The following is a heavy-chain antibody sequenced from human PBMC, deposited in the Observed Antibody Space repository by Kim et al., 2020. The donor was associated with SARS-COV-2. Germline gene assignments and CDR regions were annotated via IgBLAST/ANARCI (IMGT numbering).Heavy chain of an antibody. D-gene: IGHD2-21*02. Sequence: ASVKVSCKASGYTFTSYAMHWVRQAPGQRLEWMGWINAGNGNTKYSQKFQGRVTITRDTSASTAYMELSSLRSEDTAVYYCATCGGDCYSGFDPWGQGTLVTVSS. CDR1: GYTFTSYA. CDR3: ATCGGDCYSGFDP. J-gene: IGHJ5*02. V-gene: IGHV1-3*01. CDR2: INAGNGNT.